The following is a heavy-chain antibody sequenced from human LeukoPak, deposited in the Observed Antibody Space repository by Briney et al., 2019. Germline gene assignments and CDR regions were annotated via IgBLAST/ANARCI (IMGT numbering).Heavy chain of an antibody. CDR1: GFTFSSYA. Sequence: GGSLRLSCAASGFTFSSYAMNWVRQAPGKGLEWVSGISGSGVSTYYADSVKGRFTFSRDNPKNMLYLQMDSLRAEDTAEYYCVRDGKSSGSSYYYYYMDVWGKGTTVTISS. V-gene: IGHV3-23*01. J-gene: IGHJ6*03. CDR2: ISGSGVST. CDR3: VRDGKSSGSSYYYYYMDV. D-gene: IGHD3-10*01.